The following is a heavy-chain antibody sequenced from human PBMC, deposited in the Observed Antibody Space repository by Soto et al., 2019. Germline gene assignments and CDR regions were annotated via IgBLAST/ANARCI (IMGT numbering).Heavy chain of an antibody. Sequence: PGGSLRLSCAASGFTFSSYAMHWVRQDPGKGLEWVAVISYDRSNKYYADSVKGRFTISRDNSKNTRYLQMNSLRAEDTAAYYCARGLSPAVSAGGLVLVSWGRGTLVTVSS. V-gene: IGHV3-30-3*01. CDR1: GFTFSSYA. CDR3: ARGLSPAVSAGGLVLVS. J-gene: IGHJ4*02. D-gene: IGHD6-19*01. CDR2: ISYDRSNK.